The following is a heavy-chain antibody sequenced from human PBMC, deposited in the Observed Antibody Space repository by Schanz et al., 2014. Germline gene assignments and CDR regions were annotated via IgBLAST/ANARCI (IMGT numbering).Heavy chain of an antibody. CDR2: MNSKTGNT. D-gene: IGHD2-2*01. J-gene: IGHJ4*02. CDR3: ARGGFFDSTSFDS. V-gene: IGHV1-8*01. Sequence: QVQLVQSGAEVKKPGASVKVSCKASGYTFTSYDINWVRQATGQGLEWMGWMNSKTGNTGYAPRFQGRVTMTRNTSISTAYMELSSLRSEDTAVYYCARGGFFDSTSFDSWGQGTLVTVSS. CDR1: GYTFTSYD.